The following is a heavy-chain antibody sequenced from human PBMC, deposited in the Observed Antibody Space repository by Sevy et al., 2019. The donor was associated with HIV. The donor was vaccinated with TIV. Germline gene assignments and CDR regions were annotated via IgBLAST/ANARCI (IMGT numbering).Heavy chain of an antibody. J-gene: IGHJ6*02. V-gene: IGHV4-59*01. D-gene: IGHD2-2*01. CDR3: ARVDCSSTSCSSYYYYYGMDV. Sequence: SETLSLTCTVSGGSISSYYWSWIRQPPGKGLEWIGYIYYSGSTKYNPSLKSRVTISVDTSKNQFSLKLSSVTAADTAVYYCARVDCSSTSCSSYYYYYGMDVWGQGTTVTVSS. CDR1: GGSISSYY. CDR2: IYYSGST.